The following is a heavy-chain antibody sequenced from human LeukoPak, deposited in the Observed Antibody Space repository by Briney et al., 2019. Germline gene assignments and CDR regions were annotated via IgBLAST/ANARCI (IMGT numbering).Heavy chain of an antibody. CDR1: GGSISSGSYY. V-gene: IGHV4-61*02. J-gene: IGHJ4*02. CDR3: ARGYSYGYSY. D-gene: IGHD5-18*01. CDR2: IYTSGST. Sequence: PSETLSLTCTVSGGSISSGSYYWSWIRQPAGKGLEWIGCIYTSGSTNYNPSLKSRVTISVDTSKNQFSLKLSSVTAADTAVYYCARGYSYGYSYWGQGTLVTVSS.